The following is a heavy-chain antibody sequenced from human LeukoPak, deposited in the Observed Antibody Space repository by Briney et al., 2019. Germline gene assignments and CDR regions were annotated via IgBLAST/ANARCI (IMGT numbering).Heavy chain of an antibody. V-gene: IGHV3-30-3*01. Sequence: PGGSLRLSCAASGFTFSSYAMHWVRQAPGKGLEWVAVISYDGSNKYYADSVKGRFTISRDNSKNTLYLQMNSLRAEDTAVYYCARDRSYWYFDLWGRGTLVTVSS. J-gene: IGHJ2*01. CDR1: GFTFSSYA. CDR2: ISYDGSNK. CDR3: ARDRSYWYFDL.